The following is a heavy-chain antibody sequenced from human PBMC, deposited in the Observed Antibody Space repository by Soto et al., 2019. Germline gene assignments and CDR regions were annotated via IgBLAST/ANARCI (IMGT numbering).Heavy chain of an antibody. CDR3: ARALEAFDI. CDR1: GYTFTSYG. CDR2: INASGGST. Sequence: ASVKVSCKASGYTFTSYGISWVRQAPGQGLEWMGIINASGGSTSYAQKFQGRVTMTRDTSTSTVYMELSSLRSEDTAVYYCARALEAFDIWGQGTMVTVSS. V-gene: IGHV1-46*03. J-gene: IGHJ3*02.